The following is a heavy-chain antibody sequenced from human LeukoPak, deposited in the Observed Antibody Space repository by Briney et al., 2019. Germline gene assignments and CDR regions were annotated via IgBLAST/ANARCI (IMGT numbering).Heavy chain of an antibody. CDR2: INPNSGGT. D-gene: IGHD4-17*01. V-gene: IGHV1-2*02. CDR1: GYTFTGYY. CDR3: ARVYGDYGELGY. J-gene: IGHJ4*02. Sequence: VASVKVSCKASGYTFTGYYMHWVRQAPGQGLEWMGWINPNSGGTNYAQKFQGRVTMTRDTSISTAYMELRSLRSDDTAVYYCARVYGDYGELGYWGQGTLVTVSS.